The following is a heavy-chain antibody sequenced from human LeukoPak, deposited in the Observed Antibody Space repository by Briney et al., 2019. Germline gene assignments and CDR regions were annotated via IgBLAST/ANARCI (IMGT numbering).Heavy chain of an antibody. CDR2: IYYSGST. Sequence: SETLSLTCTVSGGSISSYYWSWIRQPPGKGLEWIGYIYYSGSTYYNPSLKSRVTISVDTSKNQFSLKLSSVTAADTAVYYCARATYYFDYWGQGTLVTVSS. J-gene: IGHJ4*02. CDR3: ARATYYFDY. V-gene: IGHV4-59*08. CDR1: GGSISSYY.